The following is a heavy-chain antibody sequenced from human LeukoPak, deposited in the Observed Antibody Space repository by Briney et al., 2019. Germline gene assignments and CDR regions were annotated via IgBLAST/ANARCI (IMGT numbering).Heavy chain of an antibody. D-gene: IGHD3-3*01. CDR3: ARDRGRDYDFWSGYPGGYNWFDP. Sequence: ASVKVSCKASGYTFTGYYMHWVRQAPGQWLEWMGWINPNSGGTNYAQKFQGRVTMTRDTSISTAYMELSRLRSDDTAVYYCARDRGRDYDFWSGYPGGYNWFDPWGQGTLVTVSS. J-gene: IGHJ5*02. V-gene: IGHV1-2*02. CDR1: GYTFTGYY. CDR2: INPNSGGT.